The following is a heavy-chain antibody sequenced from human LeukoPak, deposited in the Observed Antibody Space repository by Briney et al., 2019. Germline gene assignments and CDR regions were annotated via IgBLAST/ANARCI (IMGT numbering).Heavy chain of an antibody. D-gene: IGHD3-3*01. Sequence: PSETLSLTCTVSGGSISSSSYYWGWIRQPPGKGLEWIVSIYYSGSTYYNPSLKSRVTISVDTSKNQFSLKLSSVTAADTAVYYCARHPKITIFGVVKGDWFDPWGQGTLVTVSS. CDR2: IYYSGST. CDR3: ARHPKITIFGVVKGDWFDP. J-gene: IGHJ5*02. V-gene: IGHV4-39*01. CDR1: GGSISSSSYY.